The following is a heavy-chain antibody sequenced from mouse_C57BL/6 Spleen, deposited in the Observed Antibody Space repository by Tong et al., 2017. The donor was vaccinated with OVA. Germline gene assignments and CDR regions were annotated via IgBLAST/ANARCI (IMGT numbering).Heavy chain of an antibody. V-gene: IGHV5-9*01. CDR1: GFTFSSYT. Sequence: EVQLQESGGGLVKPGGSLKLSCAASGFTFSSYTMSWVRQTPEKRLEWVATISGGGGNTYYPDSVKGRFTISRDNAKNTLYLQMSSLRSEDTALYYCARHDYGGFPFAYWGQGTLVTVSA. D-gene: IGHD1-1*01. CDR3: ARHDYGGFPFAY. J-gene: IGHJ3*01. CDR2: ISGGGGNT.